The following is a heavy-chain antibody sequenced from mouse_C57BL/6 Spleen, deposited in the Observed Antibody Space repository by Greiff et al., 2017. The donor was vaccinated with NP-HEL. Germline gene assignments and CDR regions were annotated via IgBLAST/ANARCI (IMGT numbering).Heavy chain of an antibody. CDR1: GFTFSDYG. CDR3: AAGTSMDY. Sequence: EVMLVESGGGLVKPGGSLKLSCAASGFTFSDYGMHWVRQAPEKGLEWVAYISSGSSTIYYADTVKGRFTISRDNAKNPLFLHMTSLRSEDTAMYYCAAGTSMDYWGQGTSVTVAS. D-gene: IGHD5-1*01. J-gene: IGHJ4*01. V-gene: IGHV5-17*01. CDR2: ISSGSSTI.